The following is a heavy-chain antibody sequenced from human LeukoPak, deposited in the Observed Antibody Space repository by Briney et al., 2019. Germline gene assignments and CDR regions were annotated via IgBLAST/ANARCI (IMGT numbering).Heavy chain of an antibody. Sequence: PGGSLRLSCAASGFTFSGCAMSWVRQAPGKGLEWVSAIRGSGGTTYYADSVKGRFTISRDNSKDTLYLQMNGLRAEDTAVYCCAKGLFDWLSDSDYWGQGTLVTVSS. CDR1: GFTFSGCA. J-gene: IGHJ4*02. V-gene: IGHV3-23*01. D-gene: IGHD3-9*01. CDR2: IRGSGGTT. CDR3: AKGLFDWLSDSDY.